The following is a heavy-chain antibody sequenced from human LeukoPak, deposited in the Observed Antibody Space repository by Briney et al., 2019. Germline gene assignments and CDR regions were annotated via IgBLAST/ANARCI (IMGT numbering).Heavy chain of an antibody. CDR1: GGSLSRFY. J-gene: IGHJ5*02. CDR3: ARKAPSTVTPDNWFDP. D-gene: IGHD4-11*01. Sequence: SETLSLTCTLSGGSLSRFYWIWIRQPPGKGLEGIGYNYYSGSTNYNPSLKSRVTISVDTSKNQSSLKLSSVTAADTAVYYCARKAPSTVTPDNWFDPWGQGTLVTVSS. V-gene: IGHV4-59*01. CDR2: NYYSGST.